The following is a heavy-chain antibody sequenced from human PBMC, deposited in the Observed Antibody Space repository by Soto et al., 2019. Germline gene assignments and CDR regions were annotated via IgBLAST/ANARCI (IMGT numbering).Heavy chain of an antibody. Sequence: SETPSLTCTVSGASISYGGFSWSWIRQSPGKGLEWIGYISHLENTYLHPSFKSRLTMSIDRTRNQFSLKLSSVTAADMAVYYCARGGGYDSFDYWGQGVLVTVSS. CDR3: ARGGGYDSFDY. CDR1: GASISYGGFS. V-gene: IGHV4-30-2*06. J-gene: IGHJ4*02. CDR2: ISHLENT. D-gene: IGHD5-12*01.